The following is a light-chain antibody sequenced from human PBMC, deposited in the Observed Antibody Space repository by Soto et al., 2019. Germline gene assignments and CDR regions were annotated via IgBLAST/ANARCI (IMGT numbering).Light chain of an antibody. J-gene: IGKJ1*01. CDR1: QTISNW. V-gene: IGKV1-5*03. CDR2: KAS. Sequence: DIQMTQSPSTLSGSVGDRVTITCRASQTISNWLAWYQQKPGKAPKLLIYKASTLKSGVPSRFSGSGSGTEFTLTISSLRPDDLAPNYVQHYNGYSLAFGQGTKVEIK. CDR3: QHYNGYSLA.